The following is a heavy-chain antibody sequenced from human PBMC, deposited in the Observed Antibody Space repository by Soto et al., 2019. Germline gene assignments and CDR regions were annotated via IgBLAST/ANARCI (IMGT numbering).Heavy chain of an antibody. V-gene: IGHV3-23*01. CDR1: GFTFSSYA. CDR2: LSGTGGST. J-gene: IGHJ6*02. Sequence: EVQLLESGGGLVQPGGSLRLSCAASGFTFSSYAMSWVRQAPGKGLEWVSALSGTGGSTYYADSVKGRFTISRDNSKNTLYVQMNRLRAEDTAVYYCAAMSREYYYYGMDVWGQGTTVTVSS. CDR3: AAMSREYYYYGMDV. D-gene: IGHD1-26*01.